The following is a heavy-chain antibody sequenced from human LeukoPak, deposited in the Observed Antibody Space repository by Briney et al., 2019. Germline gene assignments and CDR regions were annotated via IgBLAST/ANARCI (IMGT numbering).Heavy chain of an antibody. J-gene: IGHJ4*02. CDR2: IIPIFGTA. CDR3: ARESGEVGATKLFDY. V-gene: IGHV1-69*13. Sequence: SVKVSCKASGGTFSSYAISWVRQAPGQGLEWMGGIIPIFGTANYAQKFQGRVTITADESTSTAYMELSSLRSEDTAVYYCARESGEVGATKLFDYWGQGTLVTVSS. D-gene: IGHD1-26*01. CDR1: GGTFSSYA.